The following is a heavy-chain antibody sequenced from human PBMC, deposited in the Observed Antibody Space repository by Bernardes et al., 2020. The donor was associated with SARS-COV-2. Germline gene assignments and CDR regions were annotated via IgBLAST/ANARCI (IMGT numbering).Heavy chain of an antibody. Sequence: SETLSLTCAVSGYSISSRYYWGWIRQPPGRTLEWIGSIYRIGQTYYNPSLNSQVTISVAMSNNQLSLKFTSVTAADTAVYYCAIGNWTPDYWGQSSLVNV. J-gene: IGHJ4*02. D-gene: IGHD3-3*01. CDR3: AIGNWTPDY. CDR2: IYRIGQT. CDR1: GYSISSRYY. V-gene: IGHV4-38-2*01.